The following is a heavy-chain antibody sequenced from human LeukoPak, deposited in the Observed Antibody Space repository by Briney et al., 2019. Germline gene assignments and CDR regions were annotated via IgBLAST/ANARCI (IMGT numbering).Heavy chain of an antibody. J-gene: IGHJ5*02. CDR3: ATDAFSYPNT. CDR2: IKADATRK. CDR1: GFTVSTYS. V-gene: IGHV3-30*02. Sequence: PGGSLRLSCAASGFTVSTYSMHWVRQAPGKGLEWVAYIKADATRKYYADSVKGRFAISRDNSKNSLYLQMNSVRVEDTAVYYCATDAFSYPNTWGQGTQVTVSS. D-gene: IGHD3-16*01.